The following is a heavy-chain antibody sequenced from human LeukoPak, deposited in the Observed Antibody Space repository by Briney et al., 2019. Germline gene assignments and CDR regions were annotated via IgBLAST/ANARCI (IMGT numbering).Heavy chain of an antibody. CDR1: GFTFGDYA. CDR2: IRGKAHGGTT. Sequence: GRSLRLSCTTSGFTFGDYAMAWVRQTPGKGLECVGSIRGKAHGGTTEYAASVKGRFTVSRYDSRSIAYLQMNSLKNEDTAVYYCTRWTITSMLYYWGQGTLVTVSS. J-gene: IGHJ4*02. D-gene: IGHD2/OR15-2a*01. CDR3: TRWTITSMLYY. V-gene: IGHV3-49*04.